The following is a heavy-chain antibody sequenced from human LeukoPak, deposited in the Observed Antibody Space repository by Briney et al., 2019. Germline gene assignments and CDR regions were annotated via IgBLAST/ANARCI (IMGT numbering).Heavy chain of an antibody. V-gene: IGHV4-59*01. CDR3: ARDVGYCSGGSCYGGYYFDY. CDR2: IYYSGST. CDR1: GGSFSDYY. Sequence: SETLSLTCAVYGGSFSDYYWSWIRQPPGKGLERIGYIYYSGSTNYNPSLKSRVTISVDTSKNQFSLKLSSVTAADTAVYYCARDVGYCSGGSCYGGYYFDYWGQGTLVTVSS. D-gene: IGHD2-15*01. J-gene: IGHJ4*02.